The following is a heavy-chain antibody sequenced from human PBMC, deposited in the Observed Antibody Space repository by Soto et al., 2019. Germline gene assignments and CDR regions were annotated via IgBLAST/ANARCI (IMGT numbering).Heavy chain of an antibody. CDR2: IYYSGST. CDR3: ARVVTIFGGEENWFDP. Sequence: PTETLSLTCTVSGGSISSGGYYWSWIRQHPGKGLEWIGYIYYSGSTYYNPSLKSRVTISVDTSKNQFSLKLSSVTAADTAVYYCARVVTIFGGEENWFDPWGQGTLVTVSS. J-gene: IGHJ5*02. CDR1: GGSISSGGYY. D-gene: IGHD3-3*01. V-gene: IGHV4-31*03.